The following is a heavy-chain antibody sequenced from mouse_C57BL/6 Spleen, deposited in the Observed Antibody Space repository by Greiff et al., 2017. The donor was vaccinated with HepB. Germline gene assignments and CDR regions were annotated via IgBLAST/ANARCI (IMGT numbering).Heavy chain of an antibody. CDR3: ARREEIYYGSFAY. J-gene: IGHJ3*01. D-gene: IGHD2-1*01. CDR2: IYWDDDK. CDR1: GFSLSTSGMG. Sequence: QVTLKESGPGLLQSSQTLSLTCSFSGFSLSTSGMGVSWIRQPSGKGLEWLAHIYWDDDKRYNPSLKSRLTISKDTSRNQVFLKITSVDTADTATYYCARREEIYYGSFAYWGQGTLVTVSA. V-gene: IGHV8-12*01.